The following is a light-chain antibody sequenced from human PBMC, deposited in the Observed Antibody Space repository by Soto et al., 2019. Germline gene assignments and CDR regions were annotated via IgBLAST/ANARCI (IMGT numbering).Light chain of an antibody. CDR2: RAS. V-gene: IGKV1-39*01. J-gene: IGKJ5*01. CDR3: QQSYSHLIT. CDR1: QTISRS. Sequence: QMTQSPSSLSASVGDRVNITCRASQTISRSLNWYQQKPGKAPKLLIFRASTLQSGVPSRFSGGGSGTDFTLTINRLQPEDFATYYCQQSYSHLITFGVGTRLEIK.